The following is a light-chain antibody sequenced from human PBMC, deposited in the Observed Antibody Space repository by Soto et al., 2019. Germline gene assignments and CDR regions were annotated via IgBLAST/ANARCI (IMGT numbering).Light chain of an antibody. Sequence: QSVLTQSPSASASLGASVKLTCTLSSGHSNYAIAWHQQQPEKGPRFLMKLNSDGSHRKGDGIPDRFSGASSGAERYLTISSLQAEDEADYYCQTWGTGIGVFGGGTQLTVL. V-gene: IGLV4-69*01. CDR1: SGHSNYA. CDR3: QTWGTGIGV. J-gene: IGLJ3*02. CDR2: LNSDGSH.